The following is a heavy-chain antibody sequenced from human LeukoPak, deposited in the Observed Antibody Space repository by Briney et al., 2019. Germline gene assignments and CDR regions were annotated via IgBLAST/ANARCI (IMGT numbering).Heavy chain of an antibody. D-gene: IGHD3-3*01. V-gene: IGHV4-39*07. J-gene: IGHJ5*02. CDR2: IYHSGST. Sequence: SETLSLTCTVSGGSISSSSYYWGWIRQPPGKGLEWIGSIYHSGSTYYNPSLKSRVTISVDTSKNQFSLKLSSVTAADTAVYYCARDAFWSGYTALNWFDPWGQGTLVTVSS. CDR1: GGSISSSSYY. CDR3: ARDAFWSGYTALNWFDP.